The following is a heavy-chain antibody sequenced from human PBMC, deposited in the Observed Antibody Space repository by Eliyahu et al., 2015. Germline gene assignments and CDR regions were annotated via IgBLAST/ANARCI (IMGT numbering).Heavy chain of an antibody. CDR2: IYTSGST. CDR1: GGSISSYY. Sequence: QVQLQESGPGLVKPSETLSLTCTVSGGSISSYYWSWIRQPPGKGLEWIGYIYTSGSTNYNPSLKSRVTISVDTSKNQFSLKLSPVTATDTAVYYCARLYYYDSSVFDYWGQGTLVTVSS. CDR3: ARLYYYDSSVFDY. D-gene: IGHD3-22*01. J-gene: IGHJ4*02. V-gene: IGHV4-4*09.